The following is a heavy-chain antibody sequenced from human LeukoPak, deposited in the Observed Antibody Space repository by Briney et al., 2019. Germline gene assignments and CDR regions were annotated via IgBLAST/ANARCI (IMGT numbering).Heavy chain of an antibody. D-gene: IGHD1-26*01. Sequence: PSETLSLTCTVSGGSISSGSYYWSWIRQPAGKGLEWIGRIYISGSTNYNPSLKSRVTISVDTSKNQFSLKLSSVTTADTAVYYCARGELVPTLIDSWGQGTLVTVSS. V-gene: IGHV4-61*02. J-gene: IGHJ4*02. CDR1: GGSISSGSYY. CDR2: IYISGST. CDR3: ARGELVPTLIDS.